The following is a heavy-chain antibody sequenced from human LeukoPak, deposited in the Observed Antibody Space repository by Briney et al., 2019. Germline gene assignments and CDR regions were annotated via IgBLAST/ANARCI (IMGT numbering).Heavy chain of an antibody. D-gene: IGHD3-10*01. CDR1: GYTFTSYA. V-gene: IGHV1-3*03. J-gene: IGHJ6*03. CDR2: INAGNGNT. Sequence: ASVKVSCKASGYTFTSYAMHWVRQAPGQRLEWMGWINAGNGNTKYSQEFQGRVTITRDTSASTAYMELSSLRSEDTAVYYCARGPRITLVRGGQWYHYMDVWGKGTTVTISS. CDR3: ARGPRITLVRGGQWYHYMDV.